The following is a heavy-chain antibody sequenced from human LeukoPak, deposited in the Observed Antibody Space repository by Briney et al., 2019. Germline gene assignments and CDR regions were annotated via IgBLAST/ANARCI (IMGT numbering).Heavy chain of an antibody. V-gene: IGHV3-30-3*01. J-gene: IGHJ4*02. CDR2: ISYDGSNK. CDR3: ASAYSNYGYYFDY. D-gene: IGHD4-11*01. Sequence: MHWVRQXPGKGLEWVAVISYDGSNKYYADSVKGRFTISRHNSKNTLYLQMNSLRAEDTAVYYCASAYSNYGYYFDYWGQGTLVTVSS.